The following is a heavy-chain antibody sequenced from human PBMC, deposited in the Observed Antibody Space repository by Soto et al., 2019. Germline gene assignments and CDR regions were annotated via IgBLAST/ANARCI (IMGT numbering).Heavy chain of an antibody. D-gene: IGHD5-12*01. CDR2: IIPIFGTT. CDR3: AREARWLRFPSPFYYYGMDV. V-gene: IGHV1-69*01. J-gene: IGHJ6*02. CDR1: GGTFSNYP. Sequence: QVQLVQSGAEVKKPGSSVKVSCKASGGTFSNYPISWVRQAPGQGLEWMGGIIPIFGTTNYAQKFQGRVTITPDEPTSTAYMELSSLRSEDTAVYYCAREARWLRFPSPFYYYGMDVWGQGTTVTVSS.